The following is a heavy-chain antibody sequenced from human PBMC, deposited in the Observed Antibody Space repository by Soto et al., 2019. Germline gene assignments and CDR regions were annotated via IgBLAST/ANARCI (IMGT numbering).Heavy chain of an antibody. CDR1: GGSIINYY. J-gene: IGHJ5*02. D-gene: IGHD5-18*01. CDR3: ARDRGYSNWFDP. Sequence: SDTLSLTCTVSGGSIINYYWSWIRQPPGKGLEWIGYIYYSGSTNYNPSLRSRVTISVDTSKNQFSLKLSSVTAADTAVYYCARDRGYSNWFDPWGQGTLVTVS. CDR2: IYYSGST. V-gene: IGHV4-59*01.